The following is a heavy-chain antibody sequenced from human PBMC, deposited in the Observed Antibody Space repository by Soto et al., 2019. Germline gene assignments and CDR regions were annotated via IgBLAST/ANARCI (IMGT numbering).Heavy chain of an antibody. D-gene: IGHD2-21*01. V-gene: IGHV4-31*03. Sequence: PSETLSLTCSVSGAALNSGNYYWSWIRQVPGKGLEWIGHIYVTGAVDYNPSLRDRITISQDTSERQFSLNLRLVTAADTAVYYCARLRIATNNYKWFDPLGQGILVTVSS. CDR1: GAALNSGNYY. J-gene: IGHJ5*02. CDR3: ARLRIATNNYKWFDP. CDR2: IYVTGAV.